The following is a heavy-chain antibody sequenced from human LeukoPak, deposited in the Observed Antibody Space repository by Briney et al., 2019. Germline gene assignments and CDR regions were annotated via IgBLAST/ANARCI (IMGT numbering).Heavy chain of an antibody. V-gene: IGHV1-24*01. CDR1: GDTLNELS. D-gene: IGHD3-22*01. CDR2: SDPEDGEI. J-gene: IGHJ2*01. Sequence: ASVKVSCKVSGDTLNELSMHWVRQAPGKGLEWMGGSDPEDGEITYAQKFQGRVTMTEDTSTDTAYMELSSLKSEDTAVYYCATTYNETSGYYYKIAGVYFDLWGRGTLVTVPS. CDR3: ATTYNETSGYYYKIAGVYFDL.